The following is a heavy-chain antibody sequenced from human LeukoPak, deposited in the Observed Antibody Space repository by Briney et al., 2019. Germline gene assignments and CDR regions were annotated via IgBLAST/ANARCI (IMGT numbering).Heavy chain of an antibody. CDR2: ISGSGGST. CDR3: ARVVSAYYDFWSGSFFDY. D-gene: IGHD3-3*01. CDR1: GFTFSSYA. V-gene: IGHV3-23*01. Sequence: GGSLRLSCAASGFTFSSYAMSWVRQAPGKGLEWVSAISGSGGSTYYADSVRGRFTISRDNAKNSLYLQMNSLRAEDTAVYYCARVVSAYYDFWSGSFFDYWGQGTLVTVSS. J-gene: IGHJ4*02.